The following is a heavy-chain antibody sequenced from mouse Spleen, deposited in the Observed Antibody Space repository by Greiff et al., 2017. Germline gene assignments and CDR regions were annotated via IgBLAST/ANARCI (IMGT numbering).Heavy chain of an antibody. Sequence: QVQLQQSGAELVKPGASVKISCKASGYAFSSYWMNWVKQRPGKGLEWIGQIYPGDGDTNYNGKFKGKATLTADKSSSTAYMQLSSLTSEDSAVYFCARTRWYGNYGWYFDVWGAGTTVTVSS. CDR3: ARTRWYGNYGWYFDV. D-gene: IGHD2-10*02. CDR1: GYAFSSYW. V-gene: IGHV1-80*01. J-gene: IGHJ1*01. CDR2: IYPGDGDT.